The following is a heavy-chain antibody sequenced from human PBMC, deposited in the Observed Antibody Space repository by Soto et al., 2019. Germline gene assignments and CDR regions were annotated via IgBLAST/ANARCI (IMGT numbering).Heavy chain of an antibody. Sequence: QVQLVQSGAEVKTPGASVKVSCRASGYSFRTHGISWVRQAPGQGLEWMGWISTYDDKTNFPQKFQGRITMTTDTSTSEAYMELRRLRSDDTAVYFCARDLGYCNSSGCFRNWFDPWGQGTLVTVSS. V-gene: IGHV1-18*01. D-gene: IGHD2-15*01. CDR1: GYSFRTHG. CDR2: ISTYDDKT. CDR3: ARDLGYCNSSGCFRNWFDP. J-gene: IGHJ5*02.